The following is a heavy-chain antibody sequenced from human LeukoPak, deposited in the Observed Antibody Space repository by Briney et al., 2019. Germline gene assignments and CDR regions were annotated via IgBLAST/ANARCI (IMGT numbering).Heavy chain of an antibody. CDR1: GFTFSSYE. CDR2: ITSSSTYI. Sequence: PGGSLRLSCAASGFTFSSYEMNWVRQAPGKALEWVSSITSSSTYIFYADSVKGRFTISRDNAKNSLYLQMNSLGPEDTALYYCARDPYSGNYGNYYYYYMDVWGKGTTVTISS. D-gene: IGHD1-26*01. J-gene: IGHJ6*03. V-gene: IGHV3-21*01. CDR3: ARDPYSGNYGNYYYYYMDV.